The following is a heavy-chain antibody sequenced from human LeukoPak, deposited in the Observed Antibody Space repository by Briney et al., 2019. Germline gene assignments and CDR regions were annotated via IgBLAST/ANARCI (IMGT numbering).Heavy chain of an antibody. CDR2: MSSDGGNT. CDR1: GFTFSSYA. D-gene: IGHD6-13*01. CDR3: AREGSPGTYDY. J-gene: IGHJ4*02. Sequence: GGSLRLSCSASGFTFSSYAMHWVRQAPGKGLESVSAMSSDGGNTYYANSVKGRFTISRDNSWNTLYLQMDSLRAEDMAVYYCAREGSPGTYDYWGQGTLVTVSS. V-gene: IGHV3-64*01.